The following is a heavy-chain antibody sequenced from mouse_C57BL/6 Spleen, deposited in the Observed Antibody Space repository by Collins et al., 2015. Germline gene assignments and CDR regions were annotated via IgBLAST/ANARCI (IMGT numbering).Heavy chain of an antibody. D-gene: IGHD2-4*01. CDR3: ARRGDYDGGFAY. CDR1: GFTFSSYT. CDR2: ISNGGGST. Sequence: EVKLLESGGGLVQPGGSLKLSCAASGFTFSSYTMSWVRQTPEKRLEWVAYISNGGGSTYYPDTVKGRFTISRDNAKNTLYLQMSSLKSEDTAMYYCARRGDYDGGFAYWGQGTLVTVSA. J-gene: IGHJ3*01. V-gene: IGHV5-12-2*01.